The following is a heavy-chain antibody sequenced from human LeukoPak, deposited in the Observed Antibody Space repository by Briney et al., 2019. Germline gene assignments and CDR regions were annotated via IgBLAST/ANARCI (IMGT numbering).Heavy chain of an antibody. V-gene: IGHV3-9*01. Sequence: PGRSLRLSCAASGFTFDDYAMHWVRQAPGKGLEWVSGISWNSGSIGYADSVKGRFTISRDNAKNSLCLQMNSLRAEDTALYYCAKDITFSAAGLDFDYWGQGTLVTVSS. CDR1: GFTFDDYA. CDR3: AKDITFSAAGLDFDY. CDR2: ISWNSGSI. D-gene: IGHD6-13*01. J-gene: IGHJ4*02.